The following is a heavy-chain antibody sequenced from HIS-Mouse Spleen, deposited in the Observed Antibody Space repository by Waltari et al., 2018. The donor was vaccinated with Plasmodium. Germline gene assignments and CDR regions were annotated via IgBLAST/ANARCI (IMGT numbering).Heavy chain of an antibody. CDR3: ARGPTYSSSYYFDY. CDR2: IGTAGDT. Sequence: VQLVESGGGLVQPGGSLRLSCAAPGFTFRSYDIQCVRQATGKGLEWVSAIGTAGDTYYPGSVKGRFTISRENAKNSLYLQMNSLRAGDTAVYYCARGPTYSSSYYFDYWGQGTLVTVSS. CDR1: GFTFRSYD. D-gene: IGHD6-6*01. J-gene: IGHJ4*02. V-gene: IGHV3-13*01.